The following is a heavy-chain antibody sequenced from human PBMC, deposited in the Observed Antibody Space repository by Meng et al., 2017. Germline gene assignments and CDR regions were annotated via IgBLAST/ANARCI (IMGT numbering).Heavy chain of an antibody. CDR3: APYGSGNYWGFGY. D-gene: IGHD3-10*01. Sequence: SETLSLTCTVSGDSITSSNQYWGWIRQPPGKGLEWFGSIYYNGRTDYNPSLKSRVTISVDTSKNQYSLKLSSVTAADTDVYYCAPYGSGNYWGFGYWGQGALVTVSS. CDR1: GDSITSSNQY. J-gene: IGHJ4*02. CDR2: IYYNGRT. V-gene: IGHV4-39*07.